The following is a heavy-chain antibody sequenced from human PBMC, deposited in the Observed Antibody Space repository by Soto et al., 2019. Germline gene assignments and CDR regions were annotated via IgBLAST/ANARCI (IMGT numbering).Heavy chain of an antibody. Sequence: PGGSLRLSCAASGFPFSSYAMHWVRQAPGKGLEWVAVIWYDGSNKYYADSVKGRFTISRDNSKNTLYLQMNSLRAEDTAVYYCARDRRVDYYFDYWGQGTLVTVSS. CDR3: ARDRRVDYYFDY. CDR2: IWYDGSNK. J-gene: IGHJ4*02. V-gene: IGHV3-33*08. CDR1: GFPFSSYA. D-gene: IGHD3-9*01.